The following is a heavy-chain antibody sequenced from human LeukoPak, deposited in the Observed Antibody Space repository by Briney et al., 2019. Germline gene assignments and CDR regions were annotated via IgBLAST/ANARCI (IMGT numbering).Heavy chain of an antibody. Sequence: GGSLRLSCAASGFTVSSNYMSWVRQAPGKGLEWVSVIYSGGSTYYADSVKGRFTISRDNSKNTLYLQMNSLRAEDTAVYYCAREDGGYSYSTPYGMDVWGQGTTVTVSS. J-gene: IGHJ6*02. CDR3: AREDGGYSYSTPYGMDV. V-gene: IGHV3-53*01. CDR2: IYSGGST. CDR1: GFTVSSNY. D-gene: IGHD5-18*01.